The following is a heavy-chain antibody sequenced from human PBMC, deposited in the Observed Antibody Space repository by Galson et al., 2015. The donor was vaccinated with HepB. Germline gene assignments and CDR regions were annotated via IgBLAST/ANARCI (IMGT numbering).Heavy chain of an antibody. V-gene: IGHV1-18*01. J-gene: IGHJ6*02. D-gene: IGHD2-15*01. CDR2: ISAYNGNT. CDR3: ARDGYIVVVVAATPRIYYYGMDV. Sequence: SVKVSCKASGYTFTSYGISWVRQAPGQGLEWMGWISAYNGNTNYAQKLQGRVTMTTDTSTSTAYMELRSLRSDDTAVYYCARDGYIVVVVAATPRIYYYGMDVWGQGTTVTVSS. CDR1: GYTFTSYG.